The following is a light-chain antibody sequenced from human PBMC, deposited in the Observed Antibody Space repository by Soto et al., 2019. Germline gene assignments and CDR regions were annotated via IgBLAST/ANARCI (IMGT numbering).Light chain of an antibody. J-gene: IGKJ1*01. V-gene: IGKV3-20*01. Sequence: EIVLTQSPGTLSLSPGERATLSCRASQSVSNNYLAWYQQKPGQAPRLLIYGASSRATGIPDRFSGSGSGTDFTLTISKLEPEDFAVYYCQQSGSSPWTFGQGTKVDI. CDR2: GAS. CDR3: QQSGSSPWT. CDR1: QSVSNNY.